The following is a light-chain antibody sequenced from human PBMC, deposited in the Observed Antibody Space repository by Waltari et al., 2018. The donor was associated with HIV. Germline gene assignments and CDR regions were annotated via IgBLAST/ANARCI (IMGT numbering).Light chain of an antibody. CDR3: QQSFSSPLS. Sequence: IQMTQSPSSLSASVGDRVTLTCRASQYITSHLNWFQQKPGKAPRLLMCAASSLQSGVPSRFSGSASGTDFTLTISSLQPEDFATYYCQQSFSSPLSFGPGTNVDIK. CDR1: QYITSH. J-gene: IGKJ3*01. CDR2: AAS. V-gene: IGKV1-39*01.